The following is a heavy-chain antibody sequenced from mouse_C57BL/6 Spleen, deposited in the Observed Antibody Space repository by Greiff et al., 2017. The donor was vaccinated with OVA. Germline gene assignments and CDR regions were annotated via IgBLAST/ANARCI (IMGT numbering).Heavy chain of an antibody. CDR1: GYAFTDYN. J-gene: IGHJ2*01. V-gene: IGHV1-39*01. D-gene: IGHD1-1*01. CDR2: INPNYGTT. Sequence: LVESGPELVKPGASVKISCKASGYAFTDYNMNWVKQSNGKSLEWIGEINPNYGTTSYNQKFKGKATLTVDQSSSTAYMQLNSLTSEDSAVYYCARAPLYYGSSYGDYWGQGTTLTVSS. CDR3: ARAPLYYGSSYGDY.